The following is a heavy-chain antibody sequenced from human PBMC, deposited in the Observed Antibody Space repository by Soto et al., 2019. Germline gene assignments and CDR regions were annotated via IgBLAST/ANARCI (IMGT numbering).Heavy chain of an antibody. D-gene: IGHD3-10*01. V-gene: IGHV3-23*01. CDR3: AKGRAGSGSLTPLVDF. CDR2: ISGGGDTT. CDR1: GFSFKNYA. J-gene: IGHJ4*02. Sequence: EVQLLDSGGGLVQPGGSLRLSCAASGFSFKNYAMTWVRQAPGKGLECVSAISGGGDTTSYADSVKGRFTVSRDGSKNTLCLQMSSLRAEDTALYYCAKGRAGSGSLTPLVDFWGQGTLVTVSS.